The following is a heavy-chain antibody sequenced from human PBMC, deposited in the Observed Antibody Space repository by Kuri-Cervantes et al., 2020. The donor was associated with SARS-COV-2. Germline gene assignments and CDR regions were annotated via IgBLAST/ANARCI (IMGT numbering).Heavy chain of an antibody. CDR3: ARGGYDSPIFYYYGMDV. V-gene: IGHV3-48*02. Sequence: LSLTCAASGFTFSSYSMNWVRQAPGKGLECVSYISTSSSTIYYADSVKGRFTIPRDNAKNSLYLQMNSLRDEDTAVYYCARGGYDSPIFYYYGMDVWGQGTTVTGSS. D-gene: IGHD5-12*01. J-gene: IGHJ6*02. CDR1: GFTFSSYS. CDR2: ISTSSSTI.